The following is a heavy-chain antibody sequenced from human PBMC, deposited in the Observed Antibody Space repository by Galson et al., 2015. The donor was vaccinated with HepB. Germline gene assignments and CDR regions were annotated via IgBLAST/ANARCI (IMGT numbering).Heavy chain of an antibody. CDR1: GFTFSSYA. Sequence: SLRLSCAASGFTFSSYAMHWVRQAPGKGLEWVAVISYDGSNKKYADSVKGRLTISRDNSKNTLYLQVNSLSAEDTAVYYCARPVEMATGPSLGNSLDAFDIWGQGTMVTVSS. CDR3: ARPVEMATGPSLGNSLDAFDI. J-gene: IGHJ3*02. CDR2: ISYDGSNK. V-gene: IGHV3-30*04. D-gene: IGHD5-24*01.